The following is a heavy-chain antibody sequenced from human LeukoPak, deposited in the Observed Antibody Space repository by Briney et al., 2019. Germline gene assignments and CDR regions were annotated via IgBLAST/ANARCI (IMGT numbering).Heavy chain of an antibody. J-gene: IGHJ3*02. CDR1: GSSFTSYW. D-gene: IGHD2-15*01. V-gene: IGHV5-51*01. CDR3: ARSSLDAFDI. CDR2: IYPGDSDT. Sequence: GGSRQISGQGSGSSFTSYWIGGVRQVPGKGRGGMGIIYPGDSDTRYSPSFQGQVTISADKSISTAYLQWSSLKASDTAMYYCARSSLDAFDIWGQGTMLTVSS.